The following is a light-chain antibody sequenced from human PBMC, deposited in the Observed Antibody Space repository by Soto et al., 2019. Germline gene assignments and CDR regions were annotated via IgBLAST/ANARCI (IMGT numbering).Light chain of an antibody. J-gene: IGKJ3*01. V-gene: IGKV1-27*01. CDR3: HEHNGDFAVA. CDR2: AAS. CDR1: QAIDHS. Sequence: DIEMTQSPSSLSASVGDRVTITSRASQAIDHSVAGYHQKPGQVPKLLIYAASPLHSGIPSRFSGSAPGAHFTLTLAGLQDEDVAPYYCHEHNGDFAVAFGPATTVD.